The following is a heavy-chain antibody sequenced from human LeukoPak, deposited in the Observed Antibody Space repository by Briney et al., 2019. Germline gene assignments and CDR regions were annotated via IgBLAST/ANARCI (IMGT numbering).Heavy chain of an antibody. J-gene: IGHJ4*02. CDR1: GGSISSGDSY. Sequence: PSQTLSLTCTVSGGSISSGDSYWSWIRQPPGKGLEWIGYIYHSGSTYYNPSLKSRITISIDTSKNQFSLKLSSVTAADTAVYYCARGTSSSGSYYFDYWGQGTLVTVSS. CDR3: ARGTSSSGSYYFDY. CDR2: IYHSGST. V-gene: IGHV4-30-4*01. D-gene: IGHD3-10*01.